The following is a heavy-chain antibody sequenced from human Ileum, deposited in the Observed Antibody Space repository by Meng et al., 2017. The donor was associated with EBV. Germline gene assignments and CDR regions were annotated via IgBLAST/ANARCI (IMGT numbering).Heavy chain of an antibody. CDR1: GGSFSSRKYY. Sequence: QLRQQESVPGWVKPSETLSLTCSVSGGSFSSRKYYWGWIRQPPGKALEWIASIYYSGTTYYNPSLQSRVSISVDKSKNQVSLNMTSMTAADTAVYYCASRELAPFDYWGQGTLVTVSS. D-gene: IGHD1-26*01. CDR2: IYYSGTT. V-gene: IGHV4-39*07. J-gene: IGHJ4*02. CDR3: ASRELAPFDY.